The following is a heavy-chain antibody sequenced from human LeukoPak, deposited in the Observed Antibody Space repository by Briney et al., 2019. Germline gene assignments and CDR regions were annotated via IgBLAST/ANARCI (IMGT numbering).Heavy chain of an antibody. J-gene: IGHJ4*02. Sequence: GASVKVSCKASGGTFSSYTISWVRQAPGQGLEWMGRIIPIPGIANYAQKFQGRVTITADKSTSTAYMELSSLRSEDTAVYYCAREGGGYCSSTSCWDFDYWGQGTLVTVSS. V-gene: IGHV1-69*04. CDR2: IIPIPGIA. CDR3: AREGGGYCSSTSCWDFDY. CDR1: GGTFSSYT. D-gene: IGHD2-2*01.